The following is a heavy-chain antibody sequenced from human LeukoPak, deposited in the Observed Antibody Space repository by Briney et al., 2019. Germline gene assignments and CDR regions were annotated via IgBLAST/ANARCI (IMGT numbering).Heavy chain of an antibody. CDR3: ASLFYSNYGDY. CDR2: IYYSGST. V-gene: IGHV4-39*01. J-gene: IGHJ4*02. Sequence: SETLSLTCTVSGGSISSTSYYWGWLRQPPGKGLEWIGSIYYSGSTYFNPALKSRVTISVDTSKNQFSLKVSSVTAADTAMYYCASLFYSNYGDYWGQGTLVTVSS. CDR1: GGSISSTSYY. D-gene: IGHD4-11*01.